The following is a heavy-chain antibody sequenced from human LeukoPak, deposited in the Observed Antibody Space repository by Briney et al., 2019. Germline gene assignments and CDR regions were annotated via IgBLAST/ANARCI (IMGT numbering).Heavy chain of an antibody. CDR1: GFTLSSYW. D-gene: IGHD6-6*01. Sequence: GGSLRLSCAVSGFTLSSYWMHWVRQVPGKGLVWISRLNSDGSSTSYADSVKGRFTISRDNAKNTLYLQMNSLRAEDTAFYYCARGPYSTSPQYNYYYMDVWGRGTTVTVSS. CDR2: LNSDGSST. V-gene: IGHV3-74*01. CDR3: ARGPYSTSPQYNYYYMDV. J-gene: IGHJ6*03.